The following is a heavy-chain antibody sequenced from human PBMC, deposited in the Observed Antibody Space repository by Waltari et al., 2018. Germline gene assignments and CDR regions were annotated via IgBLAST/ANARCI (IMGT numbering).Heavy chain of an antibody. CDR2: IRYDGSNK. CDR1: GFTFSSYG. J-gene: IGHJ4*02. Sequence: QVQLVESGGGVVQPGGSLRLSCAASGFTFSSYGMHWVRQAPGKGLEWVAFIRYDGSNKYYADSVKGRFTISRDNSKNTLYLQMNSLRAEDTAVYYCASAVAGTQGYFDYWGQGTLVTVSS. V-gene: IGHV3-30*02. D-gene: IGHD6-19*01. CDR3: ASAVAGTQGYFDY.